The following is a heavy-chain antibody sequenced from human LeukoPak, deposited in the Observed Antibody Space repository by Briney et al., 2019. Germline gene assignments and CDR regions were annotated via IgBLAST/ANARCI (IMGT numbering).Heavy chain of an antibody. CDR3: ARENQDYYDSSGYDY. D-gene: IGHD3-22*01. V-gene: IGHV1-2*06. CDR2: VNPNSGGT. Sequence: ASVKVSCKASGYTFTGYYMHWVRQAPGKGLEWMGRVNPNSGGTNYAQKFQGRVTMTTDTSISTAYMELSRLRSDDMAVYYCARENQDYYDSSGYDYWGQGTLVTVSS. J-gene: IGHJ4*02. CDR1: GYTFTGYY.